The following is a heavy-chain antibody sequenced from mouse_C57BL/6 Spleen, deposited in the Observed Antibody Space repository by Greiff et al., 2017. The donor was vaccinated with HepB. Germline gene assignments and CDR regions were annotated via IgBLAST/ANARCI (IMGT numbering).Heavy chain of an antibody. CDR1: GYTFTSYW. V-gene: IGHV1-55*01. CDR3: ARGQLRLGAMDY. J-gene: IGHJ4*01. CDR2: IYPGSGST. D-gene: IGHD3-2*02. Sequence: QVQLQQPGAELVKPEASVKMSCKASGYTFTSYWITWVKQRPGQGLEWIGDIYPGSGSTNYNEKFKSKATLTVDTSSSTAYMQLSSLTSEDSAVYYCARGQLRLGAMDYWGQGTSVTVSS.